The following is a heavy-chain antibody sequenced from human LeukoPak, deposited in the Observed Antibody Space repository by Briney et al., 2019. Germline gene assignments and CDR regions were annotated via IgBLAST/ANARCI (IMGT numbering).Heavy chain of an antibody. J-gene: IGHJ4*02. Sequence: SSETLSLTCTVSGGSISSYYWSWIRQPPGKGLEWIGYIYYSGSTNYNPSLKSRVTIAVDTSKNQFSLKLSSVTAADTAVYYCARNPRYYFDYWGQGTLVTVSS. V-gene: IGHV4-59*08. CDR2: IYYSGST. CDR1: GGSISSYY. CDR3: ARNPRYYFDY.